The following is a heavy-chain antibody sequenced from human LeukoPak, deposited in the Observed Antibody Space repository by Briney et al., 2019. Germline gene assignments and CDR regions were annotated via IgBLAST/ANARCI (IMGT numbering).Heavy chain of an antibody. V-gene: IGHV4-61*02. CDR2: IYTSGST. CDR3: ASCGGDCYSSEYFQH. J-gene: IGHJ1*01. D-gene: IGHD2-21*02. Sequence: ASETLSLTCTVSGGSISSGSYYWSWIRQPAGKGLEWIGRIYTSGSTNYNPSLKSRVTISVDTSKNQFSLKLSSVTAADTAVYYCASCGGDCYSSEYFQHWGQGTLVTVSS. CDR1: GGSISSGSYY.